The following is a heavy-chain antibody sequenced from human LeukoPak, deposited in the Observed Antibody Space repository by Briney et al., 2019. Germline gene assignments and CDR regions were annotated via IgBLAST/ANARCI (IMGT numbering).Heavy chain of an antibody. J-gene: IGHJ4*02. CDR2: ISKDGSDK. D-gene: IGHD2-8*01. V-gene: IGHV3-30*18. CDR1: GFTFISYG. Sequence: GGSLRLSCAASGFTFISYGIHWVRQAPGKGLEWVAVISKDGSDKKYADSVKGRFIISRDNSKNTLYLQMNSLRAEDTAVYYCAKEYDGYWGQGTLVTVSS. CDR3: AKEYDGY.